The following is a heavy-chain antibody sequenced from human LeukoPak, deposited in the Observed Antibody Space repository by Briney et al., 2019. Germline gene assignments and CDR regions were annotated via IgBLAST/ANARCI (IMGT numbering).Heavy chain of an antibody. D-gene: IGHD1-26*01. CDR3: ARNRGSYLFDY. Sequence: SETLSLTCAVSGYSISSGYYWGWIRQPPGKGLEWIGSIYHSGSTYYNPSLKSRVTISVDTSKNQFSLKLSSVTAADTAVYYCARNRGSYLFDYWGQGTLVTVSS. J-gene: IGHJ4*02. CDR1: GYSISSGYY. CDR2: IYHSGST. V-gene: IGHV4-38-2*01.